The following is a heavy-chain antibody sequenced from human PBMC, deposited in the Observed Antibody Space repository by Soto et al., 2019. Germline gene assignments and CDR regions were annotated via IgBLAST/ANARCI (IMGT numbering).Heavy chain of an antibody. CDR3: ARALPHYYDSSGYLDY. CDR1: GGTFSSYA. V-gene: IGHV1-69*13. Sequence: ASVKVSCKASGGTFSSYAMSWVRRARGQGLEWMGGIIPIFGTANYAQKFQGRVTITADESTSTAYMELSSLRSEDTAVYYCARALPHYYDSSGYLDYWGQGTLVTVSS. D-gene: IGHD3-22*01. J-gene: IGHJ4*02. CDR2: IIPIFGTA.